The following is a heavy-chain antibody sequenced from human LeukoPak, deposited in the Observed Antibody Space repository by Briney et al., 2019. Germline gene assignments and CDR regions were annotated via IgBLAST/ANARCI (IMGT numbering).Heavy chain of an antibody. CDR3: ARDRARSDY. D-gene: IGHD3-10*01. CDR2: ISSSSSRYV. V-gene: IGHV3-21*01. CDR1: GFTFSSYS. Sequence: GGSLRLSCAASGFTFSSYSMNWVRQAPGKGLEWVSCISSSSSRYVYYADSVKGRFTISRDNAKNSLYLQMDSLRDEDTAVYYCARDRARSDYWGQGTLVTVSS. J-gene: IGHJ4*02.